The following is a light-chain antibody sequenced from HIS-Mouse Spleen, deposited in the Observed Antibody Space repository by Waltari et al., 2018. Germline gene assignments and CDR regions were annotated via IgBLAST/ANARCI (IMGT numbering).Light chain of an antibody. V-gene: IGLV1-47*02. CDR2: SNN. CDR3: AAWDDSLSGVV. Sequence: QSVLTQPPSASGTPGQRVTISCSGSSSNIGSNYVYWYQQLPGTAPKLLIYSNNQRPSGVPDRVSGSKSGTSASLAISGLQSEDEADYYCAAWDDSLSGVVFGGGTKLTVL. CDR1: SSNIGSNY. J-gene: IGLJ2*01.